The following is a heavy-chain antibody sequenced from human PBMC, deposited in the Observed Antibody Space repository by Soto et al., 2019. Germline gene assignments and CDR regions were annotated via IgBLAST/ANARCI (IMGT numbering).Heavy chain of an antibody. D-gene: IGHD5-18*01. CDR2: IWYDGINK. J-gene: IGHJ6*02. CDR1: GFTFSSYG. CDR3: ARYPSVDTGRVYYYGMDV. V-gene: IGHV3-33*01. Sequence: PGGALRLSCAASGFTFSSYGMHWVRQAPCKGLEGVAVIWYDGINKYYADSVKGRFTISRDNSKNTLYLQMNSLRAEDTAVYYCARYPSVDTGRVYYYGMDVGAHVPKVTVS.